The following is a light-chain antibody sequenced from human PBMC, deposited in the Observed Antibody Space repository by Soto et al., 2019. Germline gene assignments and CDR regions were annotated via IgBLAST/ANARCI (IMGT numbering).Light chain of an antibody. Sequence: EIVLTQSPATRSSSPVERATLSCRASQSVSSYLAWYQQKPGQPPRLLIYDASNRATGIPARFSGSGSGTDFTLTISSLEPEDFAVYYCHQRKSWPRTFGQGTKVDIK. CDR3: HQRKSWPRT. V-gene: IGKV3-11*01. CDR2: DAS. CDR1: QSVSSY. J-gene: IGKJ1*01.